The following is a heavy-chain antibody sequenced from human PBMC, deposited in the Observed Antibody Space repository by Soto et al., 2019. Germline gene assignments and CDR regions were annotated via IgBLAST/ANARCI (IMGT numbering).Heavy chain of an antibody. CDR1: GDSVSSNSAA. D-gene: IGHD2-2*02. CDR2: TYYRSKWYN. CDR3: ARVRAWGYCSSTSCYTFYYYGMDV. J-gene: IGHJ6*02. V-gene: IGHV6-1*01. Sequence: PSQTLSLTCAISGDSVSSNSAAWNWIRQSPSRGLEWLGRTYYRSKWYNDYAVSVKSRITINPDTSKNQFSLQLNSVTPEDTAVYYCARVRAWGYCSSTSCYTFYYYGMDVWGQGTTVTV.